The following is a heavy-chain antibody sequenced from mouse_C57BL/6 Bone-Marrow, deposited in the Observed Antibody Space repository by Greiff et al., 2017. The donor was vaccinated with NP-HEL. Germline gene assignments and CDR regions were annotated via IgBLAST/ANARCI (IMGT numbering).Heavy chain of an antibody. Sequence: QVQLQQPGTELVKPGTSVKLSCKSSGYTFTSYWMHWVKQRPGQGLEWIGNINPSNGGTNYTEKFTSKATLTVDKSSSTAYMQLSSLTSDDSAVYDGAREGRWVRRGYWYFDVWDTGTTVTVSS. V-gene: IGHV1-53*01. CDR2: INPSNGGT. CDR1: GYTFTSYW. D-gene: IGHD2-2*01. CDR3: AREGRWVRRGYWYFDV. J-gene: IGHJ1*03.